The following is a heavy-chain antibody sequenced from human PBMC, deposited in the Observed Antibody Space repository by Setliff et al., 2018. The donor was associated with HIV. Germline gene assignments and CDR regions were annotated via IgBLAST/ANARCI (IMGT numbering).Heavy chain of an antibody. D-gene: IGHD7-27*01. Sequence: LRLSCAASGFSINNYWMTWVRLAPGKGLEWVANIKPDGSQKNYVDSVRGRFTISRENAKDSLYLQMNSLRVEDTAVYYCARGYTGDFHWGQGTLVTVSS. CDR3: ARGYTGDFH. V-gene: IGHV3-7*01. J-gene: IGHJ1*01. CDR1: GFSINNYW. CDR2: IKPDGSQK.